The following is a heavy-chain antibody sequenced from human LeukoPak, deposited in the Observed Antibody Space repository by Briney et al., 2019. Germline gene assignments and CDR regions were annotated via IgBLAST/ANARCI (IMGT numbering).Heavy chain of an antibody. D-gene: IGHD3-3*01. Sequence: ASVKVSCKASGYTFTSYAMNWVRQAPGQGLEWMGWINTNTGNPTYAQGFTGRFVFSLDTSVSTAYLQISSLKAEDTAVYYCARAQGTYYDFWSGYYGVDPWGRGTLVTVSS. CDR2: INTNTGNP. J-gene: IGHJ5*02. V-gene: IGHV7-4-1*02. CDR1: GYTFTSYA. CDR3: ARAQGTYYDFWSGYYGVDP.